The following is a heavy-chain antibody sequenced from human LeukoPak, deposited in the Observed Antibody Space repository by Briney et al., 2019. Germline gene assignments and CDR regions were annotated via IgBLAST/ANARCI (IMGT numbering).Heavy chain of an antibody. V-gene: IGHV3-11*01. Sequence: GGSLRLSCAASGFTFSTYVMSWVRQAPGKGLEWVSYISSSGSTIYYADSVKGRFTISRDNAKNSLYLQMNSLRAEDTAVYYCARGHARRGRGYYDSSGALDYWGQGTLVTVSS. CDR2: ISSSGSTI. CDR1: GFTFSTYV. CDR3: ARGHARRGRGYYDSSGALDY. J-gene: IGHJ4*02. D-gene: IGHD3-22*01.